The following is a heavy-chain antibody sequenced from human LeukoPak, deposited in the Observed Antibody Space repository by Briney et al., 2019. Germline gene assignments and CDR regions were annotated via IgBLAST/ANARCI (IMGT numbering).Heavy chain of an antibody. CDR2: IYFSGST. V-gene: IGHV4-59*01. CDR3: ARVDYYDSSGYLDV. CDR1: GGSISGYH. J-gene: IGHJ6*04. D-gene: IGHD3-22*01. Sequence: SETLSLTCTVSGGSISGYHWSWIRQPPGKGLEWIGNIYFSGSTNYNPSLKSRVTISVDTSKNQFSLKLSSVTAADTAVYYCARVDYYDSSGYLDVWGKGTTVTISS.